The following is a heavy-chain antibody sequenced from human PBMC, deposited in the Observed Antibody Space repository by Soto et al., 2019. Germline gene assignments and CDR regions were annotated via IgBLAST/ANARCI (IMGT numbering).Heavy chain of an antibody. CDR2: ISDNGGTT. Sequence: GGSLRLSCAASEFTFSNYAMSWVRQAPGKGLEWVSSISDNGGTTYYADSVKGRFTISRDNAKNSLYLQMNSLRAEDTAVYYCARDLNDAFDIWGQGTMVTVSS. CDR3: ARDLNDAFDI. CDR1: EFTFSNYA. V-gene: IGHV3-23*01. J-gene: IGHJ3*02.